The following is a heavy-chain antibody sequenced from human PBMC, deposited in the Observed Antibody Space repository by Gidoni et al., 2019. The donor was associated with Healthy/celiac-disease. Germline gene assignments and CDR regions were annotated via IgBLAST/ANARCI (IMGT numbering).Heavy chain of an antibody. D-gene: IGHD1-26*01. Sequence: QVQLVQSGAEVKKPGASVKGSCKASGGTFSSYAISWVRQAPGQGLEWMGRIIPILGIANYAQKFQGRVTITADKSTSTAYMELSSLRSEDTAVYYCATDSGSYLVPDYWGQGTLVTVSS. CDR3: ATDSGSYLVPDY. CDR2: IIPILGIA. CDR1: GGTFSSYA. V-gene: IGHV1-69*09. J-gene: IGHJ4*02.